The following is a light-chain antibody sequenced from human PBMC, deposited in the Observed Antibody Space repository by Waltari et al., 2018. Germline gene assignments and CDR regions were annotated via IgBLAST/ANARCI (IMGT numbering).Light chain of an antibody. CDR3: QQYYSTPPT. CDR2: WAS. CDR1: QTLLYSSNNTNY. J-gene: IGKJ5*01. Sequence: DIVMTQSPDSLAVSLGERATINCKSSQTLLYSSNNTNYLAWYQQKPGQPPKLLIYWASARESGVPDRFSGSGSGTEFTLTISSLQAEDVAVYYCQQYYSTPPTFGQGTRLEIK. V-gene: IGKV4-1*01.